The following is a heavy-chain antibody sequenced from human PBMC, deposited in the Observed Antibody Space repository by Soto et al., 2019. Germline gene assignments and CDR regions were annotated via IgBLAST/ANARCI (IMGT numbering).Heavy chain of an antibody. D-gene: IGHD6-19*01. V-gene: IGHV3-23*01. CDR3: ARSHSTTPVAVAGPDYYFGL. CDR2: ISASGGST. J-gene: IGHJ4*02. CDR1: AFSLSGYS. Sequence: EVQLLESGGGLVQPGGSLRLTCTAAAFSLSGYSMTWVRQAPGKGLEWVSSISASGGSTWYADSVKGRFTISRDNSKSTLSLQMNSLRAEDTAVYYCARSHSTTPVAVAGPDYYFGLWGRGTLVTICS.